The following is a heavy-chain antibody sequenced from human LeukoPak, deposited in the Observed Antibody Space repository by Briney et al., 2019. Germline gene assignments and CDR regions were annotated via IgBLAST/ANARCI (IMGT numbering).Heavy chain of an antibody. CDR3: ARASKRWELEALDY. D-gene: IGHD1-26*01. V-gene: IGHV3-23*01. CDR1: GFTFSSYA. CDR2: ISASASGT. J-gene: IGHJ4*02. Sequence: SGGSLRLSCAACGFTFSSYAMSWVRQAPGKGLEWVSGISASASGTYYADSVKGRFTISRDNSKNTLYLQMNSLRAEDTAVYYCARASKRWELEALDYWGQGTLVTVSS.